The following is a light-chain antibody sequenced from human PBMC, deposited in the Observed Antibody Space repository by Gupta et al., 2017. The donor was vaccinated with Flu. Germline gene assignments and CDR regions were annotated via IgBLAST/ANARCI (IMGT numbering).Light chain of an antibody. J-gene: IGKJ2*01. CDR2: AAS. V-gene: IGKV1-9*01. CDR3: QQVNSYPYT. Sequence: GDSVTITCRASQGISSYLGWYQQKPGNAPKLLIYAASNLQSGVPSRFRGMGSGRQFTLTIRNLQPEDFATYYCQQVNSYPYTFGPGTEVEIK. CDR1: QGISSY.